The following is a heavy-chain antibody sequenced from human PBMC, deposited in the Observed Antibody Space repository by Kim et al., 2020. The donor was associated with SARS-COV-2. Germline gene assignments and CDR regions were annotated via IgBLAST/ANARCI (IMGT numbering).Heavy chain of an antibody. Sequence: FTISRDNSKNTLYLQMNSLRAEDTAVYYCAKDHESYNDRSGSPLGWYFDLWGRGTLVTVSS. J-gene: IGHJ2*01. D-gene: IGHD3-22*01. CDR3: AKDHESYNDRSGSPLGWYFDL. V-gene: IGHV3-30*02.